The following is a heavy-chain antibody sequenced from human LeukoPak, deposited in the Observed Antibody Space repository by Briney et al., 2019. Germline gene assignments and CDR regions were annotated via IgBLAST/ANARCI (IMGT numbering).Heavy chain of an antibody. Sequence: PGGSLRLSCAASGLTLSNAWMSWVRRAPGKGLEWVGRIKSNTDGRTTDYAAPVKGRFTISRDDSKNKLYLQMNSLKAEDTAVYYCTTDPFEIFGYWGQGTLVTVSS. V-gene: IGHV3-15*01. CDR3: TTDPFEIFGY. D-gene: IGHD3-9*01. CDR2: IKSNTDGRTT. J-gene: IGHJ4*02. CDR1: GLTLSNAW.